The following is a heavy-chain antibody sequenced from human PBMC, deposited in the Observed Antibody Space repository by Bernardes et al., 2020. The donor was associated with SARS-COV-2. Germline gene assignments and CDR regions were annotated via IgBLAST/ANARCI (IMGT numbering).Heavy chain of an antibody. CDR2: ISSSGGTI. J-gene: IGHJ6*02. CDR3: ARDTSSITVFGAVTRYGMDV. Sequence: GGSLRLSCAASGFTFSSYEMNWVRQAPGKGLEWVSYISSSGGTINYADSVKGRFTISRDNAKNSLYLQMNSLRAEDTAVYYCARDTSSITVFGAVTRYGMDVWGQGTTVTVSS. D-gene: IGHD3-3*01. CDR1: GFTFSSYE. V-gene: IGHV3-48*03.